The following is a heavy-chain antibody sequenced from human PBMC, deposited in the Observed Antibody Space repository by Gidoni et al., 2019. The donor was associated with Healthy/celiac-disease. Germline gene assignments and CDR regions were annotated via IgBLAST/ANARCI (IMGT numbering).Heavy chain of an antibody. CDR1: GCSISSYY. CDR3: ARMVVTAITLDY. V-gene: IGHV4-59*08. CDR2: IYYSGST. Sequence: QVQLQESGPGLVKPSETLSLTCTVSGCSISSYYWSWIRQPPGKGLEWIGYIYYSGSTNYNPSLKSRVTISVDTSKNQFSLKLSSVTAADTAVYYCARMVVTAITLDYWGQGTLVTVSS. D-gene: IGHD2-21*02. J-gene: IGHJ4*02.